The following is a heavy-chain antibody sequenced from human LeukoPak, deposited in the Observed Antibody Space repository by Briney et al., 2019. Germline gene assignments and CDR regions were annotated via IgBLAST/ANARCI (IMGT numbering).Heavy chain of an antibody. CDR3: ARGWFGELFEWFDP. J-gene: IGHJ5*02. CDR2: ITSSSSYI. V-gene: IGHV3-21*01. D-gene: IGHD3-10*01. CDR1: GFTFSSYS. Sequence: GGSLRLSCAASGFTFSSYSMNWVRQAPGKGLEWVSSITSSSSYIYYADSVKGRFTISRDNAKNSLYLQMNSLRAEDTAVYYCARGWFGELFEWFDPWGQGTLVTVSS.